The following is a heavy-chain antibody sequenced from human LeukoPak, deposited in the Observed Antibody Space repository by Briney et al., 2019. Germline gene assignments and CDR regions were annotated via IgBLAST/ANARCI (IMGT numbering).Heavy chain of an antibody. Sequence: SETLSLTCTVSGGSVSSGSYYWSWIRQPPGKGLEWIGYIYYSGSTNYNPSLESRVTISVDTSKNQFSLRLSSVTAADTAVYYCATPNPGGIAVARVDYWGQGTLVTVSS. CDR3: ATPNPGGIAVARVDY. CDR1: GGSVSSGSYY. D-gene: IGHD6-19*01. CDR2: IYYSGST. V-gene: IGHV4-61*01. J-gene: IGHJ4*02.